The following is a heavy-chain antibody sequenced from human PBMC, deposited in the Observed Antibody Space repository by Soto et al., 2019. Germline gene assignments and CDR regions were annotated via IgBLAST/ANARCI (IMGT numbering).Heavy chain of an antibody. CDR1: GFTFGDYA. V-gene: IGHV3-49*03. CDR2: IRSKAYGGTT. J-gene: IGHJ4*02. CDR3: TRDLITRPSAGSPWDIVVVPAANNY. D-gene: IGHD2-2*01. Sequence: GGSLRLSCTASGFTFGDYAMSWFRQAPGKGLEWVGFIRSKAYGGTTEYAASVKGRFTISIDDSKSIAYLQMNSLKTEDTAVYYCTRDLITRPSAGSPWDIVVVPAANNYWGQGTLVTVSS.